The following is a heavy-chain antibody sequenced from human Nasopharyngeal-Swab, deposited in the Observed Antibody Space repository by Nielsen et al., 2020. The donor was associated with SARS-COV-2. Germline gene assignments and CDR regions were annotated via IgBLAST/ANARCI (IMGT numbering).Heavy chain of an antibody. CDR1: GFIFSSFP. CDR3: VKRVGDTPKVTDLDY. J-gene: IGHJ4*02. Sequence: GGSLRLSCSASGFIFSSFPMRWVRQAPGKGLEYISAISSSGANAYYSDSVQGRFTISRDNSINTLYLQMSSLRTEDTAVYYCVKRVGDTPKVTDLDYWGQGTLVTVSS. D-gene: IGHD5-18*01. V-gene: IGHV3-64D*08. CDR2: ISSSGANA.